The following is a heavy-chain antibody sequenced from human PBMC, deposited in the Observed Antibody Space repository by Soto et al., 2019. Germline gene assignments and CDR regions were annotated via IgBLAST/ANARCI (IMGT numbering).Heavy chain of an antibody. Sequence: GESLRLSCADSGFSFSSYWMHWVRQGPGKGLVWVSRINTDGSSTNYADSVKGRFTISRDNAKNTVYLQMNSLRAEDTAVYYCARVRREEGFLEWLSPYGMDVWGQGTTVTVSS. D-gene: IGHD3-3*01. CDR1: GFSFSSYW. CDR3: ARVRREEGFLEWLSPYGMDV. CDR2: INTDGSST. J-gene: IGHJ6*02. V-gene: IGHV3-74*01.